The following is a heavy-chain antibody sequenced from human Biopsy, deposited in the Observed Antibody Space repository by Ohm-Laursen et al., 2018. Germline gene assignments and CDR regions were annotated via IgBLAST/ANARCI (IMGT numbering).Heavy chain of an antibody. V-gene: IGHV4-38-2*02. CDR3: ARAYYYGAGSYYSPWMEV. CDR1: GYSISTAYY. J-gene: IGHJ6*02. Sequence: TLSLTCSVSGYSISTAYYWAWIRQPPGKGLGWVASIYHIGSTNYNPSLKSRVSISVDTSKNQFSLRLTSVTAADTATYFCARAYYYGAGSYYSPWMEVWGQGTTVSVS. D-gene: IGHD3-10*01. CDR2: IYHIGST.